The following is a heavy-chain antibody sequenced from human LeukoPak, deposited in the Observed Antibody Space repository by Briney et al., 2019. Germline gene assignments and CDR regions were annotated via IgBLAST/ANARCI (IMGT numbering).Heavy chain of an antibody. CDR3: ARDPSSSWYSTYFDY. CDR2: ISSSGSTI. CDR1: GFTFSSYE. D-gene: IGHD6-13*01. V-gene: IGHV3-48*03. J-gene: IGHJ4*02. Sequence: SGGSLRLSCAASGFTFSSYEMNWVRQAPGKGLEWVSYISSSGSTIYYADSVKGRFTISRDNAKNSLYLQMNSLRAEDTAVYFCARDPSSSWYSTYFDYWGQGILVTVSS.